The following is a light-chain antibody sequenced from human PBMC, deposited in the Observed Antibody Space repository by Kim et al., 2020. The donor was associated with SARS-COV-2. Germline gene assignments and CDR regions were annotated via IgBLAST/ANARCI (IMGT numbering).Light chain of an antibody. CDR2: DAS. CDR3: QQYDSWPIT. CDR1: QSITTD. V-gene: IGKV3-15*01. J-gene: IGKJ5*01. Sequence: DIVMTQSPATLSVSPGERATLSCRASQSITTDLAWYQQKPGQAPRLLLYDASTGATGIPARFSGSGSGTEFTLTINSPQSEDSAVYFCQQYDSWPITFGQGTRLEIK.